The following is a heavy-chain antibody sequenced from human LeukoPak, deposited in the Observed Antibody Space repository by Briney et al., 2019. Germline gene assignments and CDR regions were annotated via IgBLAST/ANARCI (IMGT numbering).Heavy chain of an antibody. CDR1: GGSISSYY. CDR3: ARVSYCAGDCHSRQFDY. Sequence: PSETLSLTCTVSGGSISSYYWSWIRQPPGKGLEWIGYIYYSGSTNYNPSLKSRVTISIDTSKNQYSLRLSPVTAADTAVYYCARVSYCAGDCHSRQFDYWGQGTLVTVSS. D-gene: IGHD2-21*02. V-gene: IGHV4-59*01. CDR2: IYYSGST. J-gene: IGHJ4*02.